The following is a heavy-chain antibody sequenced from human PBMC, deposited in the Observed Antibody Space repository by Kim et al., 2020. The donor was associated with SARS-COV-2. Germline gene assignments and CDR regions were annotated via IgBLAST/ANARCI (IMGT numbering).Heavy chain of an antibody. CDR1: GFTFSSYG. V-gene: IGHV3-30*18. J-gene: IGHJ5*02. Sequence: GGSLRLSCAASGFTFSSYGMHWVRQAPGKGLEWVAVISYDGSNKYYADSVKGRFTISRDNSKNTLYLQMNSLRAEDTAVYYWAKALLESWGQGTLVTVAS. CDR3: AKALLES. CDR2: ISYDGSNK. D-gene: IGHD1-1*01.